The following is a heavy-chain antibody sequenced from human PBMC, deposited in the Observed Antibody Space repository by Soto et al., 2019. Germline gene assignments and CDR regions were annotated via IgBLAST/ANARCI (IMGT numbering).Heavy chain of an antibody. V-gene: IGHV3-23*01. CDR2: ISGSGGST. Sequence: EVQLLASGGGLVQPGGSLRLSCAASGFTFSSYAMSWVRQAPGKGLEWVSAISGSGGSTYYADSVKGRFTIASDNSKNTLYLQMNSLRAEDTAVYYCAKDVDELPYNHNWFDPWGQGTLVTVSS. CDR1: GFTFSSYA. CDR3: AKDVDELPYNHNWFDP. D-gene: IGHD1-26*01. J-gene: IGHJ5*02.